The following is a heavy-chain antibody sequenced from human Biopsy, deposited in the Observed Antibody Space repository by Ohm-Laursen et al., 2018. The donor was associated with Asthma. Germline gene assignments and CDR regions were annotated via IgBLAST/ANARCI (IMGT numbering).Heavy chain of an antibody. V-gene: IGHV1-18*01. Sequence: ASVKVSCKTSGYTFNSAGITWVRQAPGQGLEWMGWISVYNGNTKVAQKLQDRVTMITDTSTSTAYMELRSLRSGDTAVYFCARAVDYSHYYGIDVWGQGTTVIVS. D-gene: IGHD3-10*01. CDR2: ISVYNGNT. J-gene: IGHJ6*02. CDR1: GYTFNSAG. CDR3: ARAVDYSHYYGIDV.